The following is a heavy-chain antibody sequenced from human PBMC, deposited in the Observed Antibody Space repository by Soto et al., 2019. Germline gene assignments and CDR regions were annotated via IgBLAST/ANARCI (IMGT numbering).Heavy chain of an antibody. D-gene: IGHD2-15*01. Sequence: LETLSLTCTVSGGSISSSTYYWGWIRQPPGKGLEWIGSIYYSGRTYYSPSLNSPVTISVDTSKNQFSLKLSSVTAADTSVYYCARHRGGTFFDAFDIWGQGTMVTVSS. CDR3: ARHRGGTFFDAFDI. V-gene: IGHV4-39*01. J-gene: IGHJ3*02. CDR2: IYYSGRT. CDR1: GGSISSSTYY.